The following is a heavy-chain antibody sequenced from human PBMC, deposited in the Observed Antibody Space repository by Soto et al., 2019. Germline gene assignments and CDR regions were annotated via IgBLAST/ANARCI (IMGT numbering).Heavy chain of an antibody. D-gene: IGHD3-22*01. Sequence: QVQLVQSGAEVKKPGASVKVSCKASGYSFATYGFSWVRQAPGQGLECVGWISAHNGDTHYSQKFQGRVTLTTDTSTNTGDKELRSLTSDDTAVYFCATEPIYYNDGSGYYPLGHWGQGTLVTVSS. V-gene: IGHV1-18*04. J-gene: IGHJ4*02. CDR1: GYSFATYG. CDR2: ISAHNGDT. CDR3: ATEPIYYNDGSGYYPLGH.